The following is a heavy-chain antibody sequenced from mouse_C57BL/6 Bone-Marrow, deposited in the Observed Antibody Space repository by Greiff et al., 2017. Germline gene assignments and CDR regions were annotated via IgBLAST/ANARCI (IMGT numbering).Heavy chain of an antibody. Sequence: VQLQQPGAELVKPGASVKLSCKASGYTFTSYYMYWVKQRPGQGLEWIGGINPSNGGTNFNEKFKSKAKLTVDKSSSTAYMQLSSLTSEASAVDYCTREGYSYYFDYWGQGTTLTVSS. CDR3: TREGYSYYFDY. V-gene: IGHV1S81*02. J-gene: IGHJ2*01. CDR2: INPSNGGT. D-gene: IGHD2-3*01. CDR1: GYTFTSYY.